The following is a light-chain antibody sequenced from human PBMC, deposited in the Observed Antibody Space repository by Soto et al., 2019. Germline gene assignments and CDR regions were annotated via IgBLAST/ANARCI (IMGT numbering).Light chain of an antibody. CDR3: HQYNNWPPGT. J-gene: IGKJ2*01. CDR2: GAS. CDR1: QSISRN. V-gene: IGKV3-15*01. Sequence: EIVLTQSPSTLSVSPGQRATLSCRASQSISRNLAWYQQKPGQAPRLLIYGASTRATGIPARFSGSGSGTEFTLTISSLQSEDFALYYCHQYNNWPPGTFGQGTKGDIK.